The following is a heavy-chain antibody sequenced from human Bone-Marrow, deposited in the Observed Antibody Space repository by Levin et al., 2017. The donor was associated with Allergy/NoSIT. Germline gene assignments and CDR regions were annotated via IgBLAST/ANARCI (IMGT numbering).Heavy chain of an antibody. J-gene: IGHJ6*02. CDR1: GGSISSSSYY. V-gene: IGHV4-39*01. Sequence: PSETLSLTCTVSGGSISSSSYYWGWIRQPPGKGLEWIGSIYYSGSTYYNPSLKSRVTISVDTSKNQFSLKLSSVTAADTAVYYCASQQGGYDSSGYYYVSYYYGMDVWGQGTTVTVSS. D-gene: IGHD3-22*01. CDR2: IYYSGST. CDR3: ASQQGGYDSSGYYYVSYYYGMDV.